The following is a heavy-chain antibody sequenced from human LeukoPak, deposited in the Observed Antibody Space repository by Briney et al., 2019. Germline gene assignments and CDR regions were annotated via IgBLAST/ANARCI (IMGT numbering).Heavy chain of an antibody. CDR2: INTNTGNP. V-gene: IGHV7-4-1*02. CDR3: ARERANYGSGSSGY. Sequence: ASVKVSRKASGYTFTSYAMNWVRQAPGQGLEWMGWINTNTGNPTYAQGSTGRFVFSLDTSVSTAYLQISSLKAEDTAVYYCARERANYGSGSSGYWGQGTLVTVSS. CDR1: GYTFTSYA. J-gene: IGHJ4*02. D-gene: IGHD3-10*01.